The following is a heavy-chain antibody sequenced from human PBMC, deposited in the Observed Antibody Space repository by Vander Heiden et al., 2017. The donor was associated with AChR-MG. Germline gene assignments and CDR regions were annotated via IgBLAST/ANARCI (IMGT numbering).Heavy chain of an antibody. CDR2: TYYSGST. Sequence: LVKPSETLSLTCTVSGASIMSYYWSWIRQPPGKGLEWIGYTYYSGSTNYNPSLKSRVTMSVDTSSNRISLKLTSVTAADTAVYYCATMYCTSPTCYTGDLRGMDVWGQGTTVTVSS. CDR3: ATMYCTSPTCYTGDLRGMDV. D-gene: IGHD2-2*02. V-gene: IGHV4-59*01. CDR1: GASIMSYY. J-gene: IGHJ6*02.